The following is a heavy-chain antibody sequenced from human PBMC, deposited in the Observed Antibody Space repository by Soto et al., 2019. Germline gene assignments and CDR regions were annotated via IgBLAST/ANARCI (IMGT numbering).Heavy chain of an antibody. Sequence: QVQLQESGPGLLKPSETLSLSCTVSGDSVSSGRFYWSWVRQSPGRTLEWIGYITYNGRTKYSPSLQSRLSISTEQSKNQVSMRLTSVTAADTAVYYCARGRGNSCSSYFGSDVWGQGNKVTVSS. CDR3: ARGRGNSCSSYFGSDV. D-gene: IGHD3-10*01. V-gene: IGHV4-61*01. J-gene: IGHJ6*02. CDR1: GDSVSSGRFY. CDR2: ITYNGRT.